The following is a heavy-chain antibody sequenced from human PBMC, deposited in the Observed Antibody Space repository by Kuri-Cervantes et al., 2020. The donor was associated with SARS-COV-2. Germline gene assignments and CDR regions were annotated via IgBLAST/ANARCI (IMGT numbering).Heavy chain of an antibody. CDR3: ARAAGPAARTSWFDP. D-gene: IGHD2-2*01. CDR1: GGSISSGSYY. Sequence: SETLSLTCTVSGGSISSGSYYWSWIRQPAGKGLEWIGRIYTSGSTNYNPSLKSRVTISVDTSKNQFSLQLSSVTAADTAVYYCARAAGPAARTSWFDPWCQGTLVTVSS. J-gene: IGHJ5*02. V-gene: IGHV4-61*02. CDR2: IYTSGST.